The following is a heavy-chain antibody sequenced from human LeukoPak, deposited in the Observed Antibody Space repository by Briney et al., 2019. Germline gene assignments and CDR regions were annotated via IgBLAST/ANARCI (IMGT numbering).Heavy chain of an antibody. CDR2: IYYSGST. D-gene: IGHD2-21*02. CDR1: GGSISSYY. CDR3: ASSCGGDCYFDY. J-gene: IGHJ4*02. V-gene: IGHV4-59*01. Sequence: SETLSLTCTVSGGSISSYYWSWIRQPPGKGLEWIGYIYYSGSTNYNPSLKSRVTISVDTSKNQFSLKLSSVTAADTAVYYCASSCGGDCYFDYWGQGTLVTVS.